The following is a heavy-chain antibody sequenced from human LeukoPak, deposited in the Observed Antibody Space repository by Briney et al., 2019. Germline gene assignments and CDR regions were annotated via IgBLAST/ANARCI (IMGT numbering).Heavy chain of an antibody. D-gene: IGHD5-18*01. CDR1: GYTLTELS. CDR2: FDPEDGET. Sequence: ASVKVSCKVSGYTLTELSMHWVRQAPGKGLEWMGGFDPEDGETIYAQKFQGRVTMTEDTSTDTAYMELSSLRSEDTAVYYCAVLGGYNYASEYFDSWGQGTLVTVSS. V-gene: IGHV1-24*01. CDR3: AVLGGYNYASEYFDS. J-gene: IGHJ4*02.